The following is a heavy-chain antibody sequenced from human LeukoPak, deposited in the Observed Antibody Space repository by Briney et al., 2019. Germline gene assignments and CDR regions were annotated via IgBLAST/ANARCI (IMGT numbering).Heavy chain of an antibody. V-gene: IGHV1-18*01. CDR3: ARDRKGGSSWSCYDPGFVDV. D-gene: IGHD6-13*01. J-gene: IGHJ6*04. Sequence: ASVKVSCTASGYTFTSYGISWVRQAPGQGLEWMGWISAYNGNTNYAQKLQGRVTMTTDTSTSTAYMELRSLRSDDTAVYYCARDRKGGSSWSCYDPGFVDVWGKGTTVTVSS. CDR2: ISAYNGNT. CDR1: GYTFTSYG.